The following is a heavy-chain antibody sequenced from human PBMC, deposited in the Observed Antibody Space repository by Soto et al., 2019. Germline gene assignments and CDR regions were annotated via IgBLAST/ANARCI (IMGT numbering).Heavy chain of an antibody. J-gene: IGHJ4*02. CDR1: GGSISGYY. CDR2: IHYSGST. CDR3: ARHDYGDYGTIDC. D-gene: IGHD4-17*01. Sequence: SETLSLTCTVSGGSISGYYWSWIRQPPGKGLEWIGYIHYSGSTNYNPSLKSRVTISVDTSKNQFSLKLSSVTAADTAVYYCARHDYGDYGTIDCWGQGTLVTVSS. V-gene: IGHV4-59*08.